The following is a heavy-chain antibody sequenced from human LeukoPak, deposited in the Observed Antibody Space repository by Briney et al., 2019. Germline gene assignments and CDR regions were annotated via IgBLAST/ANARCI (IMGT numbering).Heavy chain of an antibody. J-gene: IGHJ4*02. CDR3: ARGPSGSWEDY. CDR2: IIPIFGTA. V-gene: IGHV1-69*13. CDR1: GGTFSSYA. Sequence: AAVKVCCKACGGTFSSYAISWVRQAPGQGLEWMGGIIPIFGTANYAQKFQGRVTITADASTSTAYMELSSLRSEDTAVYYCARGPSGSWEDYWGQGTLVTVPS. D-gene: IGHD6-13*01.